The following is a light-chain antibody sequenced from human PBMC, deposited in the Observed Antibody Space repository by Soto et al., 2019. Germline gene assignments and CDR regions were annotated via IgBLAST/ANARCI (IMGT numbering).Light chain of an antibody. Sequence: QSALTQPASVSGSPGQSITISCTGTSSDIGTYNYVSWYQQHPGEAPKLLIYGVINRPSGVSNRFSASKSGNTASLTISGLQPDDEADYYCASYTTTTTYVFGTGTKLTVL. CDR3: ASYTTTTTYV. CDR2: GVI. V-gene: IGLV2-14*01. CDR1: SSDIGTYNY. J-gene: IGLJ1*01.